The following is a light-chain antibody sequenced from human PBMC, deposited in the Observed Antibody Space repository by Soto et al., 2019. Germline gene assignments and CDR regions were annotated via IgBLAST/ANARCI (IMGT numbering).Light chain of an antibody. Sequence: EIVLTQSPGTLSLSPGERATLSCRASQRVSSSYLAWYQQRPGQAPRLLIYGASRRATGIPDRFSGSGSGTDFTLPISSLEPEDFAVYYCQQYRSSPPLTFGGGTKVEIK. CDR2: GAS. J-gene: IGKJ4*01. CDR1: QRVSSSY. CDR3: QQYRSSPPLT. V-gene: IGKV3-20*01.